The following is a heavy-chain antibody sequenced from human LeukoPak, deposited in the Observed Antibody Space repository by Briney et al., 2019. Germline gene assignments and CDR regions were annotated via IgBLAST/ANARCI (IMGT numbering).Heavy chain of an antibody. Sequence: GGSLRLSCAASGFTFDDYAMHWVRQAPGKGLEWVSLISWEGGSTYYADSVKGRFTISRDNSKNSLYLQMNSLRAEDTALYYCAKSGRTYYYYYYMDVWGKGTTVTVSS. CDR1: GFTFDDYA. D-gene: IGHD1-14*01. CDR3: AKSGRTYYYYYYMDV. J-gene: IGHJ6*03. CDR2: ISWEGGST. V-gene: IGHV3-43D*03.